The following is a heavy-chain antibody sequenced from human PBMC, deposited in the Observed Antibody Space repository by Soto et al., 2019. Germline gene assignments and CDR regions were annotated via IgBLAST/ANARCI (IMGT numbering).Heavy chain of an antibody. CDR3: ARRSTFYYASSGYYA. CDR2: INHSRSN. V-gene: IGHV4-34*01. Sequence: SDTLSLTCAVYGEAFSVCYWSWIRQPPGKGLEWIGEINHSRSNNYNPSLKSRVTISVDTSKNQFSLKMSSVTDADTAVYCCARRSTFYYASSGYYAWGQGTLVPVSS. J-gene: IGHJ5*02. CDR1: GEAFSVCY. D-gene: IGHD3-22*01.